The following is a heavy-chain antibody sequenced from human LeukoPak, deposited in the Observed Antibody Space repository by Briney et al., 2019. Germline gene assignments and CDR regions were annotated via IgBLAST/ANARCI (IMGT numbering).Heavy chain of an antibody. D-gene: IGHD2-2*02. Sequence: GGSLRLSCAASGFTFSSYAMSWVRQAPGKGLEWGSAISGSGGSTYYADSVKGRFTISRDNSKNTLYLQMNSLRAEDTAVYYCAKGENDIVVVPAAIDYWGQGTLVTVSS. V-gene: IGHV3-23*01. CDR2: ISGSGGST. CDR1: GFTFSSYA. CDR3: AKGENDIVVVPAAIDY. J-gene: IGHJ4*02.